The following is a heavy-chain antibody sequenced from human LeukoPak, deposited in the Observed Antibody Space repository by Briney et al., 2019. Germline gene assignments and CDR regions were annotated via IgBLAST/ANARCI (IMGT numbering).Heavy chain of an antibody. D-gene: IGHD2-15*01. CDR2: IYHSGST. V-gene: IGHV4-30-2*01. CDR3: ARGQGCSGGSCYSYYYYYGMDV. Sequence: SETLSLTCAVSGGSISSGGYSWGWIRQPPGKGLEWIGYIYHSGSTYYNPSLKSRVTISVDRSKNQFSLKLSSVTAADTAVYYCARGQGCSGGSCYSYYYYYGMDVWGKGTTVTVSS. CDR1: GGSISSGGYS. J-gene: IGHJ6*04.